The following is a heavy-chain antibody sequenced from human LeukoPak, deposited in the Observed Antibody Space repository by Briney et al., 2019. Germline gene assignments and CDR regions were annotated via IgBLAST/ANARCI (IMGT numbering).Heavy chain of an antibody. V-gene: IGHV4-39*07. CDR3: ARVITERNENWFDP. CDR1: GGSISSSSYY. CDR2: IYYSGST. D-gene: IGHD2-21*01. J-gene: IGHJ5*02. Sequence: SETLSLTCTVSGGSISSSSYYWGWIRQPPGKGLEWIGSIYYSGSTYYNPSLKSRVTISVDTSKNQFSLKLSSVTAADTAVYYCARVITERNENWFDPWGQGTLVTVSS.